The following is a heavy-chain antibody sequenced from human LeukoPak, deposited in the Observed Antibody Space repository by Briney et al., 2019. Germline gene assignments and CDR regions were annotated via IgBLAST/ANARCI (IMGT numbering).Heavy chain of an antibody. CDR2: INHSGST. CDR3: ARVGSGATVPYYYYYMDV. CDR1: GGSFSGYY. J-gene: IGHJ6*03. Sequence: SENLSLTCAVYGGSFSGYYWSWIRQPPGKGLEWIGEINHSGSTNYNPSLKSRVTISVDTSKNQFSLKLSSVTAADTAVYYCARVGSGATVPYYYYYMDVWGKGTTVTVSS. D-gene: IGHD1-26*01. V-gene: IGHV4-34*01.